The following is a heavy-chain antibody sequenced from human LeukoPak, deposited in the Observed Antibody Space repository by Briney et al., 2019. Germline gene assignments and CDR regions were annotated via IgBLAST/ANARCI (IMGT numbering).Heavy chain of an antibody. Sequence: ASVKVSCKASGYTFTVYYMHWVRQAPGQGLEWMGWINPNSGGTNYAQKFQVRVTMTRDTSISTAYMELSRLRSDDTAVYYCARDNDGWFGPLSGYYYSGMDVWGQGTTVTVSS. CDR3: ARDNDGWFGPLSGYYYSGMDV. J-gene: IGHJ6*02. CDR2: INPNSGGT. CDR1: GYTFTVYY. V-gene: IGHV1-2*02. D-gene: IGHD3-10*01.